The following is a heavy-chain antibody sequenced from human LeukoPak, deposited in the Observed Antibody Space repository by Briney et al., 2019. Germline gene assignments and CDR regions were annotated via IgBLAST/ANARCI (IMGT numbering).Heavy chain of an antibody. CDR1: GFTVSSNY. Sequence: GGSLRLSCAASGFTVSSNYMSWVRQAPGKGLEWVSVIYSGGSTYYADSVKGRFTISRDNAKNSLYLQMNSLRAEDTALYYCATRYASGPIADYWGQGTLVTGSS. J-gene: IGHJ4*02. CDR3: ATRYASGPIADY. CDR2: IYSGGST. D-gene: IGHD3-10*01. V-gene: IGHV3-53*05.